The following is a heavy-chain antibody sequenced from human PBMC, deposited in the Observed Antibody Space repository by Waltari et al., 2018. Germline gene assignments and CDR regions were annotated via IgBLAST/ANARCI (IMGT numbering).Heavy chain of an antibody. V-gene: IGHV4-34*01. D-gene: IGHD3-10*01. J-gene: IGHJ5*02. CDR1: GRSFSGYY. Sequence: QVQLQQWGARRLKPSEPLSLTCPVYGRSFSGYYWSWNRTPPGKGLEWIGEINHSGSTNYSPSLKSRVTISLDTSKNQFSLKLSSVTAADTAVYYCARSYGSGSFSWFDPWGQGTLVSVSS. CDR2: INHSGST. CDR3: ARSYGSGSFSWFDP.